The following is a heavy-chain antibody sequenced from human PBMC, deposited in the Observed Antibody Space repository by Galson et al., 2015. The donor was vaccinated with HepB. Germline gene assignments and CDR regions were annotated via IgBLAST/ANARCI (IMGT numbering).Heavy chain of an antibody. Sequence: SLRLSCAASGFTFSSYGMHWVRQAPGKGLEWVSAISGSGGSTYYADSVKGRFTISRDNSKNTLYLQMNSLRAEDTAVYYCAKGPTGSSHDYWGQGTLVTVSS. CDR3: AKGPTGSSHDY. D-gene: IGHD1-26*01. CDR2: ISGSGGST. V-gene: IGHV3-23*01. CDR1: GFTFSSYG. J-gene: IGHJ4*02.